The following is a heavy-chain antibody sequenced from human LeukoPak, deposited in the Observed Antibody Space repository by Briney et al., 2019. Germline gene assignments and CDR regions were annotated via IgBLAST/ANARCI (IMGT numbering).Heavy chain of an antibody. CDR2: ISGSGGST. CDR1: GFTFSSYA. D-gene: IGHD6-13*01. Sequence: PGGSLRLSCAASGFTFSSYAMSWVRQAPGKGLEWVSAISGSGGSTYYADSVKGRFTTSRDNSKNTLYLQMNSLRAEDTAVYYCAKDTGRIAAAGDFDYWGQGTLVTVSS. CDR3: AKDTGRIAAAGDFDY. V-gene: IGHV3-23*01. J-gene: IGHJ4*02.